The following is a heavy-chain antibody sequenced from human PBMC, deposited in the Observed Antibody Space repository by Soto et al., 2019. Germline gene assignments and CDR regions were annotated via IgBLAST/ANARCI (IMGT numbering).Heavy chain of an antibody. V-gene: IGHV4-34*01. CDR2: INHSGST. J-gene: IGHJ5*02. Sequence: PSETLSLTCAVYGGSFSGYYWSWIRQPPGKGLEWIGEINHSGSTNYNPSLKSRVTISVDTSKNQFSLKLSSVTAADTAVYYCARMIVVVITTWRWFDPWGQGTLVPVSS. CDR1: GGSFSGYY. D-gene: IGHD3-22*01. CDR3: ARMIVVVITTWRWFDP.